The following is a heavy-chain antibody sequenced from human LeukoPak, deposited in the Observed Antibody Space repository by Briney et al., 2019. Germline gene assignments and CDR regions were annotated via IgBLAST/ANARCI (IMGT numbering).Heavy chain of an antibody. Sequence: GGSLRLSCTASGFIFSISWMSWVRQAPGKGLEGVSYTSSSGSTKYYADSVKGRFTISRDNAKNSLYLQMNSLRAEDTAVYYCAELGITMIGGVWGKGTTVTISS. CDR2: TSSSGSTK. V-gene: IGHV3-48*03. D-gene: IGHD3-10*02. J-gene: IGHJ6*04. CDR3: AELGITMIGGV. CDR1: GFIFSISW.